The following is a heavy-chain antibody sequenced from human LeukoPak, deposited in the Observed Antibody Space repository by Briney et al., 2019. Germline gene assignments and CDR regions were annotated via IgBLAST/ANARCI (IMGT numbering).Heavy chain of an antibody. D-gene: IGHD2-15*01. CDR3: AKEGVVAATRYYYYMDV. CDR1: GFTFDDYT. V-gene: IGHV3-43*01. J-gene: IGHJ6*03. CDR2: ISWDGGST. Sequence: GGSLRLSCAASGFTFDDYTMHWVRQAPGKGLEWVSLISWDGGSTYYADSVKGRFTITRGNSKNSLYLQMNSLRTEDTALYYCAKEGVVAATRYYYYMDVWGKGTTVTVSS.